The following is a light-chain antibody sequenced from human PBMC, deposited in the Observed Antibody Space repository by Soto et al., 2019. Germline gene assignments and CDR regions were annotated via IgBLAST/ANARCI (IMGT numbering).Light chain of an antibody. CDR3: SSHTNSDTVV. J-gene: IGLJ2*01. Sequence: QSVLTQPASVSGSPGQSVTISYTGTSSDVGGYNYVSWYQQHPGKAPKLLIYDVSIRPSGVSNRFSGSKTGNTASLTISGLQADDEADYYCSSHTNSDTVVFGGGTQLTVL. V-gene: IGLV2-14*01. CDR2: DVS. CDR1: SSDVGGYNY.